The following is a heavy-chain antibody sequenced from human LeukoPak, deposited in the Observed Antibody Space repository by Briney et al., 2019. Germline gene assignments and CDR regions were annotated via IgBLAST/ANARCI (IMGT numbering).Heavy chain of an antibody. D-gene: IGHD7-27*01. V-gene: IGHV3-74*01. J-gene: IGHJ4*02. CDR1: GFTFSSCW. CDR2: IDKDGNNT. CDR3: TRDWGGD. Sequence: PGGSLRLSCAASGFTFSSCWMHWVRQTPGKGLLWVSIIDKDGNNTSHADSVKGRFTISRDNAKNSLYLQMNSLRAEDTAVYYCTRDWGGDWGQGTLVTVSS.